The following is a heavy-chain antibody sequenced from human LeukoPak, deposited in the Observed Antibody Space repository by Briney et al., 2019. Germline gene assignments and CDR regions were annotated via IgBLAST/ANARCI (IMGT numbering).Heavy chain of an antibody. D-gene: IGHD6-13*01. CDR1: GGSLSGYY. Sequence: PSETLSLTCAVYGGSLSGYYWSWIRQPPGKGLEWIGEIKHSGSTNYNPSLKSRVTISVDTSKNQFSLKLSSVTAADTAVYYCARIYSSSWYFSLRPGFCYYFDYWGQGTLVTVSS. J-gene: IGHJ4*02. V-gene: IGHV4-34*01. CDR2: IKHSGST. CDR3: ARIYSSSWYFSLRPGFCYYFDY.